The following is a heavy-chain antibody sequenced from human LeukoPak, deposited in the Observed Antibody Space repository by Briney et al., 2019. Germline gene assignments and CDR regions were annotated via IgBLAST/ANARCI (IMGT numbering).Heavy chain of an antibody. CDR2: ISGSGGST. Sequence: GGSLRLSCAASGFTFSSYAMSWVRQAPGKGLEWVSGISGSGGSTYYADSVKGRFTISRDNSKNTLYLQMNSLRAEDTAVYYRARDFQIGIAVDYNWFDPWGQGTLVTVSS. CDR1: GFTFSSYA. J-gene: IGHJ5*02. CDR3: ARDFQIGIAVDYNWFDP. D-gene: IGHD6-19*01. V-gene: IGHV3-23*01.